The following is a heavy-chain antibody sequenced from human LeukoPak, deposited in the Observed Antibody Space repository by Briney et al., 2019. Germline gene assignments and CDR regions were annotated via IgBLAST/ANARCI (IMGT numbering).Heavy chain of an antibody. V-gene: IGHV1-69*04. Sequence: SVKVSCKASGGTFSSYAISWVRQAPGQGLEWMGRIIPILGIANYAQKFQGRVTITADKSTSTAYMELSSLRSEDTAVYYCARSHEQKATTPGVYWGQGTLVTVSS. J-gene: IGHJ4*02. CDR3: ARSHEQKATTPGVY. CDR1: GGTFSSYA. CDR2: IIPILGIA. D-gene: IGHD5-24*01.